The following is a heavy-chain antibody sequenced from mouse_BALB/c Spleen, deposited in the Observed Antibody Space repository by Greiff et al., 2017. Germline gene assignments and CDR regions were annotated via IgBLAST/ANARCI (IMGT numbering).Heavy chain of an antibody. CDR2: ISDGGSYT. CDR1: GFTFSDYY. CDR3: ARAYYDGRGYAMDY. Sequence: EVNLVESGGGLVKPGGSLKLSCAASGFTFSDYYMYWVRQTPEKRLEWVATISDGGSYTYYPDSVKGRFTISRDNAKNNLYLQMSSLKSEDTAMYYCARAYYDGRGYAMDYWGQGTSVTVSS. J-gene: IGHJ4*01. V-gene: IGHV5-4*02. D-gene: IGHD1-1*01.